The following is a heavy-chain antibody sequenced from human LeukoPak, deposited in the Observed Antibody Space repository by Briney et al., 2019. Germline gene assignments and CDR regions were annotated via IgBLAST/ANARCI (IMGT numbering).Heavy chain of an antibody. D-gene: IGHD2-2*01. CDR1: GYTFTSYG. CDR3: ARDGEGNRLYCSSTSCSLYYFDY. V-gene: IGHV1-18*01. Sequence: ASVKVSCKASGYTFTSYGISWVRQAPGQGLEWMGWISAYNGNTNCAQKLQGRVTMTTDTSTSTAHMELRSLRSDDTAVYYCARDGEGNRLYCSSTSCSLYYFDYWGQGTLVTVSS. J-gene: IGHJ4*02. CDR2: ISAYNGNT.